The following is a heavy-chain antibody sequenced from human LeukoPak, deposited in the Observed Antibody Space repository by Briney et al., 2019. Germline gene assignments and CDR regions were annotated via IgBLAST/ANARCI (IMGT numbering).Heavy chain of an antibody. D-gene: IGHD2-21*01. CDR1: GFTFSNNN. CDR2: ISSSVNSI. Sequence: GSLRLSCAASGFTFSNNNMNLVRQAPGKGLEWVAFISSSVNSISYAGYVKGRCTISRDNAKKTLFLQMNSLRAEDTAVYYCARIVVPAYYYYYYMDVWGKGTTVTVSS. J-gene: IGHJ6*03. CDR3: ARIVVPAYYYYYYMDV. V-gene: IGHV3-48*04.